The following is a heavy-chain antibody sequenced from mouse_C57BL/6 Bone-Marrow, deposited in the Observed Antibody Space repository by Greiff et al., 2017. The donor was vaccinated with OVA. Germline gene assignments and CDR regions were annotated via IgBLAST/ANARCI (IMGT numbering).Heavy chain of an antibody. D-gene: IGHD2-4*01. Sequence: QVQLKQPGAELVKPGASVKLSCKASGYTFTSYWMQWVKQRPGPGLEWIGEIDPSDSYTNYNQKFKGKATLTVDTSSSTAYMQLSSLTSEDSAVYYCARTYYDYDGAVFAYWGQGTLVTVSA. CDR3: ARTYYDYDGAVFAY. CDR1: GYTFTSYW. CDR2: IDPSDSYT. J-gene: IGHJ3*01. V-gene: IGHV1-50*01.